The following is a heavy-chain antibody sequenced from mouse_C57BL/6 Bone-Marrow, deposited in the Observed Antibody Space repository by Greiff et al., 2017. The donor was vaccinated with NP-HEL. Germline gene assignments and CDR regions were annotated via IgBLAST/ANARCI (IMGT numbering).Heavy chain of an antibody. CDR1: GYTFTDYY. D-gene: IGHD1-1*01. V-gene: IGHV1-26*01. CDR3: ARLGYYGSSPHWYFDV. CDR2: INPNNGGT. Sequence: EVQLQESGPELVKPGASVKISCKASGYTFTDYYMNWVKQSHGKSLEWIGDINPNNGGTSYNQKFKGKATLTVDKSSSTAYMELRSLTSEDSAVYYCARLGYYGSSPHWYFDVWGTGTTVTVSS. J-gene: IGHJ1*03.